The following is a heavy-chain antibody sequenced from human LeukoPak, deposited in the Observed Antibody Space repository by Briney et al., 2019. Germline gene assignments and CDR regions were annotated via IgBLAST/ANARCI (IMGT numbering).Heavy chain of an antibody. CDR2: ISPYDGDT. CDR1: GYTFAIYG. V-gene: IGHV1-18*01. CDR3: ARDYCTRGGDCYKEDLFDP. J-gene: IGHJ5*02. Sequence: GASVKLSCKASGYTFAIYGISWVRQAPGQGLEWMAWISPYDGDTNYAQNFEGRVTMTTETSTSTAYMELRSLRSDDTAIYYCARDYCTRGGDCYKEDLFDPWGQGTLVTVSS. D-gene: IGHD2-21*02.